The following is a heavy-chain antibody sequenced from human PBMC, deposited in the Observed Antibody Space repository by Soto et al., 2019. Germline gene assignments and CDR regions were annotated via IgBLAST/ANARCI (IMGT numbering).Heavy chain of an antibody. V-gene: IGHV4-59*01. CDR1: GGSISSYY. J-gene: IGHJ5*02. CDR2: IFYSGST. Sequence: SETLSLTCSASGGSISSYYWSWIRQPPGKGLEWIGYIFYSGSTNQSPSLKSRVTISVATSKNQFSLKLRSATAADTAVYYCARTALGWFDAWGQGTLVTVSS. D-gene: IGHD2-21*02. CDR3: ARTALGWFDA.